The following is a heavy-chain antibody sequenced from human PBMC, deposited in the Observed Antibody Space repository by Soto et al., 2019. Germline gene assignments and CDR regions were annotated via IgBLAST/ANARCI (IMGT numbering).Heavy chain of an antibody. CDR2: ISSSGSTI. D-gene: IGHD3-3*01. Sequence: GGSLRLSCADSGFTFSSYEMNWVRQAPGKGLEWVSYISSSGSTIYYADSVKGRFTISRDNAKNSLYLQMNSLRAEDTAVYYCARDDAITIFGVVTNWFDPWGQGTLVTVSS. V-gene: IGHV3-48*03. J-gene: IGHJ5*02. CDR3: ARDDAITIFGVVTNWFDP. CDR1: GFTFSSYE.